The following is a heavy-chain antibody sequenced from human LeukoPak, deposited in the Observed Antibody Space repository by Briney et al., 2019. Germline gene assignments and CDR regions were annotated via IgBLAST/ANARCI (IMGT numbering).Heavy chain of an antibody. J-gene: IGHJ3*02. V-gene: IGHV4-59*01. CDR2: IYYSGNT. Sequence: NSSETLSLTCTVSGGSIISYYRSWIRQPPGKGLEYIGHIYYSGNTNYNPSLKSRVTISVDTSRNGFSLNLNSVTAADTAVYYCARGAGAFDIWGQGTMVTVSS. CDR3: ARGAGAFDI. CDR1: GGSIISYY.